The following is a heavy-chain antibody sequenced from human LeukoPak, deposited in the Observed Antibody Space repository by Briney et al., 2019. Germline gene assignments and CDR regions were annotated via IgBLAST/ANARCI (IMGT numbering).Heavy chain of an antibody. J-gene: IGHJ6*03. D-gene: IGHD3-9*01. CDR1: GGSISSSSYN. V-gene: IGHV4-39*01. Sequence: KPSETLSLTCTVSGGSISSSSYNWGWIRQPPGKGLEWIGSIYYSGSTYYNPSLKSRVTISVDTSKNQSSLKLSSVTAADTAVYYCARHNYDILTGPYYYYYYMDVWGKGTTVTVSS. CDR2: IYYSGST. CDR3: ARHNYDILTGPYYYYYYMDV.